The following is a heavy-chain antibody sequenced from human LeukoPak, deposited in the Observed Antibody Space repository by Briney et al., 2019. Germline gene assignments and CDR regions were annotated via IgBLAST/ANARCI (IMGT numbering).Heavy chain of an antibody. CDR2: IWADGAKR. D-gene: IGHD1-14*01. Sequence: QPGGALRVSCAASGLIFSTSGMHWGRQAPGKGLEWLAMIWADGAKRFYADSVEGRSTISRDNSKNTLYLQMNSLRAEDTAVYSCARDRGTRYHDYWGQGTLVTVSP. V-gene: IGHV3-33*01. J-gene: IGHJ4*02. CDR1: GLIFSTSG. CDR3: ARDRGTRYHDY.